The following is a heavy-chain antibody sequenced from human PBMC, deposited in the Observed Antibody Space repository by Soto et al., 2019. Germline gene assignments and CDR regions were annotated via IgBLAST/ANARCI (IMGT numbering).Heavy chain of an antibody. J-gene: IGHJ6*02. Sequence: SETLSLTCTVSGGSISSGGYYWSWICQHPGKGLEWIGYIYYSGSTYYNPSLKSRVTISVDTSKNQFSLKLSSVTAADTAVYYCARDAAGYYYYGMDVWGQGTTVTVSS. CDR2: IYYSGST. V-gene: IGHV4-31*03. D-gene: IGHD6-13*01. CDR3: ARDAAGYYYYGMDV. CDR1: GGSISSGGYY.